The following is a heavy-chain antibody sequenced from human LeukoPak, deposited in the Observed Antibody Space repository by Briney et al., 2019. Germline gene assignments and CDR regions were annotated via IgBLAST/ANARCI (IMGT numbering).Heavy chain of an antibody. CDR3: ARAGRSDYYDSSGYPSFYFDY. V-gene: IGHV1-46*01. D-gene: IGHD3-22*01. CDR2: INPRGGST. CDR1: GYTFTSYY. J-gene: IGHJ4*02. Sequence: ASEKVSCKASGYTFTSYYMHWVRQAPRQGLEWMGIINPRGGSTSYAQKFQGRVTMTRDTSTSTVYMELSSLRSEDTGVYYCARAGRSDYYDSSGYPSFYFDYWGQGTLVTVSS.